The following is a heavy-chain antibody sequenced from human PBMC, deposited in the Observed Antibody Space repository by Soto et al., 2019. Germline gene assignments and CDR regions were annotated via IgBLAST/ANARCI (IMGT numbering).Heavy chain of an antibody. D-gene: IGHD2-15*01. CDR1: GASFSGYY. Sequence: TSETLSLTCVISGASFSGYYWSWIRQPPEKGLEWIGEINHDGITNYNPSLKSRVTISLDTSKNQFSLKLTSVTAADTAVYYCAGRYCTGGSCYRPWGQGTLVTVSS. CDR3: AGRYCTGGSCYRP. J-gene: IGHJ4*02. CDR2: INHDGIT. V-gene: IGHV4-34*01.